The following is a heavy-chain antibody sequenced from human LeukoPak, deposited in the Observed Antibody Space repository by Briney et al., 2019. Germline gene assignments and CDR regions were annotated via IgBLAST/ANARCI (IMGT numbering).Heavy chain of an antibody. CDR3: ARGRLGRTYYDFWSGYGDY. D-gene: IGHD3-3*01. J-gene: IGHJ4*02. CDR2: VNHSGST. CDR1: GGSFSGYY. Sequence: PSETLSLTCAVYGGSFSGYYWSWIRQPPGKGLEWIGEVNHSGSTNYNPSPKSRVTISVDTSKNQFSLKLSSVTAADTAVYYCARGRLGRTYYDFWSGYGDYWGQGTLVTVSS. V-gene: IGHV4-34*01.